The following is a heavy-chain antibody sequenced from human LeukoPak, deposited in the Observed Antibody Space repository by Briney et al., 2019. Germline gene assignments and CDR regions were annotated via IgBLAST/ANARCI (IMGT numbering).Heavy chain of an antibody. J-gene: IGHJ4*02. D-gene: IGHD3-9*01. V-gene: IGHV3-23*01. Sequence: GGSLRLSCAASGFTFSSYAMSWVRQAPGKGLEWVSAISGSGGSTYYADSVKGRFTISRDNSENTLYLQMNSLRAEDTAVYYCAKDLYDILTGPRIDDWGQGTLVTVSS. CDR3: AKDLYDILTGPRIDD. CDR2: ISGSGGST. CDR1: GFTFSSYA.